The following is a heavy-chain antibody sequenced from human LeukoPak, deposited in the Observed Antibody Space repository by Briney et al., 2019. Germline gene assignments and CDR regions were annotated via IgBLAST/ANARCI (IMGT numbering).Heavy chain of an antibody. Sequence: GGSLRLSCAASGFTFDDYAMHWVRQAPGKGLEWVSLISWDGGSTYYADSVKGRFTISRDNSKNSLYLQMNSLRAEDTALYYCAKDIRFGGGSYLLDNWGQGTLVTVSS. CDR3: AKDIRFGGGSYLLDN. D-gene: IGHD1-26*01. CDR1: GFTFDDYA. CDR2: ISWDGGST. J-gene: IGHJ4*02. V-gene: IGHV3-43D*03.